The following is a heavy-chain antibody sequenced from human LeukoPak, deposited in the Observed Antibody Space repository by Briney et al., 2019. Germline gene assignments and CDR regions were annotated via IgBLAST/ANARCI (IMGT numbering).Heavy chain of an antibody. CDR3: ARDPETGTTDSYYYYMDV. Sequence: ASVKVSCKASGYTFTSYGISWVRQAPGQGLEWMGWISAYNGNTNYAQKLQGRVTMTTDTSTSTAYMELRSLRSDDTAVYYCARDPETGTTDSYYYYMDVWGKGTTVTVSS. V-gene: IGHV1-18*01. D-gene: IGHD1-7*01. J-gene: IGHJ6*03. CDR2: ISAYNGNT. CDR1: GYTFTSYG.